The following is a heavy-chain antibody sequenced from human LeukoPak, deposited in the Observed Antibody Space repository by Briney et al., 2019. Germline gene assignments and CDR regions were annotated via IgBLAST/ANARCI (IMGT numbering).Heavy chain of an antibody. CDR1: GGSISSGGYY. Sequence: SETLSLTCTVSGGSISSGGYYWSWIRQHPGKGLEWIGYIYYSGSTYYNPSLKSRVTISVDTSKNQFSLKLSSVTAADTAVYYCARQNFMITFGGVIPNDFDYWGQGTLVTVSS. J-gene: IGHJ4*02. V-gene: IGHV4-31*03. D-gene: IGHD3-16*01. CDR2: IYYSGST. CDR3: ARQNFMITFGGVIPNDFDY.